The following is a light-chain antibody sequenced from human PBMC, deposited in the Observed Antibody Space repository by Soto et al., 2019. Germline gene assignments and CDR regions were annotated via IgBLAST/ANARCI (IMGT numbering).Light chain of an antibody. CDR3: QHYNNWPYT. J-gene: IGKJ2*01. Sequence: EIVMTQSPATLSVSPGERATLSCRASQSVSSNLAWYQQKPGQAPRLLIYGASTRATDIPARFSGSGSGTEFTLTISRLQSEDFAVYYCQHYNNWPYTFGQGTKLEIK. CDR1: QSVSSN. V-gene: IGKV3-15*01. CDR2: GAS.